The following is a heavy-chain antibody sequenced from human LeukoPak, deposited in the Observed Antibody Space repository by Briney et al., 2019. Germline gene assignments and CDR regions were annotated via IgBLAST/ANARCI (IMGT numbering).Heavy chain of an antibody. D-gene: IGHD3-10*01. CDR2: IIPIFGTA. CDR3: ARPYYYGSGSYLGY. CDR1: GGTFSSYA. Sequence: SVKVSCKASGGTFSSYAISWVRQAPGQGLEWMGGIIPIFGTANYAQKFQGRVTITADTSTSTAYMELSSLRSDDTAVYYCARPYYYGSGSYLGYWGQGTLVTVSS. J-gene: IGHJ4*02. V-gene: IGHV1-69*06.